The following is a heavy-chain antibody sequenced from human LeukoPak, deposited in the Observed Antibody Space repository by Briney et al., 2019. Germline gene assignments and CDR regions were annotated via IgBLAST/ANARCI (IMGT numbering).Heavy chain of an antibody. CDR2: IYTSGST. Sequence: SETLSLTCTVSGGSISSYYWSWIRQPAGKGLEWIGRIYTSGSTNYNPSLKSRVTISVDTSKNQFSLKLSSVTAADTAVYYCARQGGDPDYYYYGMDVWGQGTTVTVSS. D-gene: IGHD4-17*01. V-gene: IGHV4-4*07. CDR1: GGSISSYY. CDR3: ARQGGDPDYYYYGMDV. J-gene: IGHJ6*02.